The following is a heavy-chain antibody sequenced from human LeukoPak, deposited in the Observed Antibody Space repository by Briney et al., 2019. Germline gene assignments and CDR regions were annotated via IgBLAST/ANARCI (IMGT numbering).Heavy chain of an antibody. CDR3: AKGNSSSWMDY. J-gene: IGHJ4*02. CDR2: ISYDGSNK. V-gene: IGHV3-30*18. CDR1: GFTFSSYG. D-gene: IGHD6-13*01. Sequence: GGSLRLSCAASGFTFSSYGMHWVRQAPGKGLEWVAVISYDGSNKYYADSVKGRFTISRDNSKNTLYLQMNSLRPEDTAVYYCAKGNSSSWMDYWGQGTLVTVSS.